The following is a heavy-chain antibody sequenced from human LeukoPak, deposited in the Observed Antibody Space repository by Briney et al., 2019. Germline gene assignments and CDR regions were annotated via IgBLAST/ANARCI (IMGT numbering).Heavy chain of an antibody. CDR2: IYYSGST. J-gene: IGHJ6*03. V-gene: IGHV4-59*01. Sequence: PSETLSLTCTVSGGSISSYYWSWIRQPPGKGLEWIGYIYYSGSTNYNPSLKSRVIISVDTSKNQFSLKLSSVTAADTAVYYCARLQYRYYYKDVWGKGTTVTVSS. CDR3: ARLQYRYYYKDV. CDR1: GGSISSYY. D-gene: IGHD4-11*01.